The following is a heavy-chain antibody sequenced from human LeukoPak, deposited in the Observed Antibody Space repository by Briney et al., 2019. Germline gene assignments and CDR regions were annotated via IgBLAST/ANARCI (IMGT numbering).Heavy chain of an antibody. CDR1: GYTFTTSD. D-gene: IGHD1-26*01. CDR2: MNPNSGNA. J-gene: IGHJ4*02. Sequence: GASVKVSCKASGYTFTTSDINWVRQAPGQGLQWMGWMNPNSGNAVYAQKFQGRVTMTRSTSINTAYMELSSLRVEDTALYYCARDNADRNMGNAFDYWGQGTLVTVSS. CDR3: ARDNADRNMGNAFDY. V-gene: IGHV1-8*01.